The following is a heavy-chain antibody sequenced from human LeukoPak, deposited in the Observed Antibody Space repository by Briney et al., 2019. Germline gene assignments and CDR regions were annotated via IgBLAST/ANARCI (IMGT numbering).Heavy chain of an antibody. CDR3: AILGYCSSTSCQTDY. CDR2: ISAYNGNT. D-gene: IGHD2-2*01. CDR1: GYTFTGSY. J-gene: IGHJ4*02. V-gene: IGHV1-18*04. Sequence: GASVKVSCKASGYTFTGSYMHWVRQAPGQGLEWMGWISAYNGNTNYAQKLQGRVTMTTDTSTSTAYMELRSLRSDDTAVYYCAILGYCSSTSCQTDYWGQGTLVTVSS.